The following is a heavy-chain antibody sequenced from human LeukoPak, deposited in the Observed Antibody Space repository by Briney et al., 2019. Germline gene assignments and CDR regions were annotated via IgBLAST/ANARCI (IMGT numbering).Heavy chain of an antibody. CDR3: ARDAYDFWSGYSDY. CDR1: GGSISSGSYY. CDR2: IYTSGGA. Sequence: SETLSLTCTVSGGSISSGSYYWSWIRQPPGKGLEWVGRIYTSGGANYNPSLKSRVIISVDTSKIQFSLKLSSVTAADTAVYYCARDAYDFWSGYSDYWGQGTLVTVSS. D-gene: IGHD3-3*01. V-gene: IGHV4-61*02. J-gene: IGHJ4*02.